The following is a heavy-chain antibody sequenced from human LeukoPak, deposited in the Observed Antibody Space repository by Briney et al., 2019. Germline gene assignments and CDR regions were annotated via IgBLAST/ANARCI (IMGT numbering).Heavy chain of an antibody. V-gene: IGHV3-13*01. CDR1: GFTFSSYD. Sequence: GGSLRLSCAASGFTFSSYDMHWVRQATGKGLEWVSAIGTAGDTYYPGSVKGRFTISRENAKNSVYLQMNSLRAGDTAVYYCARGRYSSSSGRYFDLWGRGTLVTVSS. CDR3: ARGRYSSSSGRYFDL. D-gene: IGHD6-6*01. J-gene: IGHJ2*01. CDR2: IGTAGDT.